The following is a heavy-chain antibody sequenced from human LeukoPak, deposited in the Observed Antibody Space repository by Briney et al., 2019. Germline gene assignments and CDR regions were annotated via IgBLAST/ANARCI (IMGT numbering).Heavy chain of an antibody. V-gene: IGHV1-2*02. J-gene: IGHJ5*02. CDR3: ARDGDSSSWYSPNWFDP. CDR2: INPNSGGT. CDR1: GYTFTSYY. Sequence: GASVKVSCKASGYTFTSYYMHWVRQAPGQGLEWMGWINPNSGGTNYAQKFQGRVTMTRDTSISTAYMELSRLRSDDTAVYYCARDGDSSSWYSPNWFDPWGQGTLVTVSS. D-gene: IGHD6-13*01.